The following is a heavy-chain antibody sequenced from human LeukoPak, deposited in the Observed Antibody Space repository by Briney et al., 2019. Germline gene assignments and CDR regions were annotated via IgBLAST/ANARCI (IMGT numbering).Heavy chain of an antibody. CDR1: GGSFSYQA. CDR2: IMPLFGST. CDR3: ATSMGNVLSYYMDV. Sequence: SVKVSCKASGGSFSYQAVSWVRQAPGQGLEWMGGIMPLFGSTKYTQKFQGRVTITTDESTSAAYMELSGLRSDDTAVYYCATSMGNVLSYYMDVWGEGTTVTVSS. V-gene: IGHV1-69*05. J-gene: IGHJ6*03. D-gene: IGHD1-1*01.